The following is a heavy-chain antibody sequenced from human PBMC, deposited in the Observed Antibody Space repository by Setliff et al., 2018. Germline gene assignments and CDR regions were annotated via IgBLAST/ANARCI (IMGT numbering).Heavy chain of an antibody. Sequence: ASVKVSCKASGYTFGAHYIHWVRQAPGQGFEWMGWINPKTGDTLYAPKFQGRVTMTRDTSITAAYLELSSLRYDGTAVYYCARDGASWLNWFDPWGQGTLVTVSS. D-gene: IGHD2-2*01. CDR3: ARDGASWLNWFDP. CDR1: GYTFGAHY. CDR2: INPKTGDT. J-gene: IGHJ5*02. V-gene: IGHV1-2*02.